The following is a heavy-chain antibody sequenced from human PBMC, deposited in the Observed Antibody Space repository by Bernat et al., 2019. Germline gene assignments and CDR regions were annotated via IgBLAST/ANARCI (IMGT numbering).Heavy chain of an antibody. CDR3: ARVVTISLNWFDP. CDR1: GVSISSSNW. CDR2: IYHSGST. V-gene: IGHV4-4*02. D-gene: IGHD2-21*02. J-gene: IGHJ5*02. Sequence: QVHLQESGPGLVKPSGPLSLTCAVSGVSISSSNWWSWVRQPPGTGLEWIGVIYHSGSTNYNPALNSRVTISVDKAKTQFSLKLGSVTTAGTAVYYCARVVTISLNWFDPWGQGTLVAVSS.